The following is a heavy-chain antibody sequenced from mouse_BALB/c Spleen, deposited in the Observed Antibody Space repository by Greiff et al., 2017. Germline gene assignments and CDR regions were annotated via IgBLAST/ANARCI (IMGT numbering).Heavy chain of an antibody. V-gene: IGHV2-9*02. D-gene: IGHD1-1*01. J-gene: IGHJ4*01. CDR3: ARERAYYGSSYYAMDY. Sequence: VQLQQSGPGLVAPSQSLSITCTVSGFSLTSYGVHWVRQPPGKGLEWLGVIWAGGSTNYNSALMSRLSISKDNSKSQVFLKMNSLQTDDTAMYYCARERAYYGSSYYAMDYWGQGTSVTVSS. CDR1: GFSLTSYG. CDR2: IWAGGST.